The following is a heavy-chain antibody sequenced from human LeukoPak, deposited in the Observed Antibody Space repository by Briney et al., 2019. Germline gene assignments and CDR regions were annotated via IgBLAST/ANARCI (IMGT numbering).Heavy chain of an antibody. CDR1: GGSISSYY. Sequence: SETLPLTCTVAGGSISSYYWSWIRQPPGKGLEWIGYIYYSGSTNYNPSLKSRVTISVDTSKNQFSLKLSSVTAADTAVYYCARLDFWSADYYYYGMDVWGQGTTVTVSS. J-gene: IGHJ6*02. CDR3: ARLDFWSADYYYYGMDV. CDR2: IYYSGST. D-gene: IGHD3-3*01. V-gene: IGHV4-59*08.